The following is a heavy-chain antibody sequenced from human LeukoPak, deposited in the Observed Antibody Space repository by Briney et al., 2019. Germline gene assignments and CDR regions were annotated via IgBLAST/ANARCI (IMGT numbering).Heavy chain of an antibody. CDR3: ARAGYGDPHFDF. Sequence: PGGSLRLSCAASGFTFGNYGMHWVRQAPGKGLEWVAAIWYDGSNKYYGDSVKGRFTISRDNSKNTLYLQMNSLRAKDTAAYYCARAGYGDPHFDFWGQGTLVTVSS. V-gene: IGHV3-33*01. CDR1: GFTFGNYG. CDR2: IWYDGSNK. D-gene: IGHD4-17*01. J-gene: IGHJ4*02.